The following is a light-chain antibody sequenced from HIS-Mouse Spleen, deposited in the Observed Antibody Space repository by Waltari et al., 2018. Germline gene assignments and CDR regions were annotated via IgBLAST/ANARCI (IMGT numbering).Light chain of an antibody. Sequence: QTVVTQEPSFSVSPGGTVTLTCGLSSGSVSTSYSPTWYQQTPGQAPSTPIYSTNTRSSGVPDRFSGSILGNKAALTITGAQADDESDYYCVLYMGSGIWVFGGGTKLTVL. J-gene: IGLJ3*02. CDR3: VLYMGSGIWV. CDR2: STN. V-gene: IGLV8-61*01. CDR1: SGSVSTSYS.